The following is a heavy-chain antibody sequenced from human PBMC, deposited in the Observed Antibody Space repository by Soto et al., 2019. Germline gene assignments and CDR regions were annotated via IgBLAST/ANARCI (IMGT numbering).Heavy chain of an antibody. D-gene: IGHD2-15*01. J-gene: IGHJ4*02. CDR1: GGSIISGY. V-gene: IGHV4-59*01. CDR3: AGLRGYAGSPIDY. Sequence: SETLSLTCTVSGGSIISGYWSWIRQPPGKGLEWIGYISHSGNTNYNPSVKSRVTLSVDTPKNQFSLRLSSVTTADTAVYYCAGLRGYAGSPIDYWGQGTLVTV. CDR2: ISHSGNT.